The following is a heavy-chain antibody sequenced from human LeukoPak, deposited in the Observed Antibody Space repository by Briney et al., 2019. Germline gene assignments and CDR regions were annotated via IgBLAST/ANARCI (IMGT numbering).Heavy chain of an antibody. CDR3: ARRKWELLRDVDAFDI. Sequence: PSETLSLTCTVSGGSISSGGYYWSWIRQHPGKGLEWIGYIYYSGSTYYNPSLKSRVTISVDTSKNQFSLKLSSVTAADTAVYYCARRKWELLRDVDAFDIWGQGTMVTVSS. J-gene: IGHJ3*02. D-gene: IGHD1-26*01. V-gene: IGHV4-31*03. CDR1: GGSISSGGYY. CDR2: IYYSGST.